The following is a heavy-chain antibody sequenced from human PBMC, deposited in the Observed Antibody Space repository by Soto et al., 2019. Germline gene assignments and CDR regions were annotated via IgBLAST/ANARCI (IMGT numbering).Heavy chain of an antibody. CDR3: ARDCDDILTGWYSYYYYGMDV. D-gene: IGHD3-9*01. J-gene: IGHJ6*02. CDR1: GFTFSSYW. CDR2: IKQDGSEK. V-gene: IGHV3-7*05. Sequence: GGSLRLSCAASGFTFSSYWMSWVRQAPGKGLEWVANIKQDGSEKYYVDSVKGRFTISRDNAKNSLYLQMNSLRAEDTAVYYCARDCDDILTGWYSYYYYGMDVWGQGTTVTVSS.